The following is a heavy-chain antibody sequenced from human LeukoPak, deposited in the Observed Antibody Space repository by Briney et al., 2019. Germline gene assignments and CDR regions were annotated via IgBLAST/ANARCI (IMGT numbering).Heavy chain of an antibody. CDR2: INPNSGGT. CDR3: AREHTTVVTAEYLQH. V-gene: IGHV1-2*02. J-gene: IGHJ1*01. Sequence: ASVKVSCKASGYTFTGYYMHWVRQAPGQGLEWMGWINPNSGGTNYAQKFQGRVTMTRDTSISTAYMELSRLRSDDTAVYYCAREHTTVVTAEYLQHWGQGTLVTVPS. CDR1: GYTFTGYY. D-gene: IGHD4-23*01.